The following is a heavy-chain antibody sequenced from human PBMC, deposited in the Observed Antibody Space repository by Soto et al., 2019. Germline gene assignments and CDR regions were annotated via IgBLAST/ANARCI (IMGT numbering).Heavy chain of an antibody. CDR1: GGTISEYY. CDR2: MYNTGST. V-gene: IGHV4-59*01. Sequence: SDPLSQTSNVSGGTISEYYWSWIRQPPGEGLEWIGYMYNTGSTVYNPSFKSRVTISVDTSKNQFSLKLNSVTAADTAVYYCARDLWGYCGTDCYPLDVWGQGTTVTVSS. J-gene: IGHJ6*02. D-gene: IGHD2-21*02. CDR3: ARDLWGYCGTDCYPLDV.